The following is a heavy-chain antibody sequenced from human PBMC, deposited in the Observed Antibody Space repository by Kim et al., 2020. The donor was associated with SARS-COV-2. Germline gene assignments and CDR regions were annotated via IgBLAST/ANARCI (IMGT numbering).Heavy chain of an antibody. Sequence: DTGDGRLTISRDNSKNTLYLKMNGRRAEDTAVYYCARVSTDEWDPGATHYWGQGTLVTVSS. V-gene: IGHV3-23*01. CDR3: ARVSTDEWDPGATHY. D-gene: IGHD2-2*01. J-gene: IGHJ4*02.